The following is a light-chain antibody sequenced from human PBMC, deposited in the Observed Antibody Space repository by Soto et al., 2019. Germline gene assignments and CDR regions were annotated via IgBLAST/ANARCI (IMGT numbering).Light chain of an antibody. CDR2: AAY. CDR1: QSISNY. Sequence: DIQMTQSPSSLSASVGDRVTITCRASQSISNYLNWYQQKPGKAHNLLVYAAYSLQSGVQSRFSGSGSGTEFTLTIRSLQSEDFAEYHCKQYNNWPQTFGQGTKVDIK. V-gene: IGKV1-39*01. J-gene: IGKJ1*01. CDR3: KQYNNWPQT.